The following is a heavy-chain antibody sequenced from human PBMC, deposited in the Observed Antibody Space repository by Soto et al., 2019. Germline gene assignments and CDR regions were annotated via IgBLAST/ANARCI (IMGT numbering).Heavy chain of an antibody. CDR1: GGSISSGGYY. D-gene: IGHD3-3*01. J-gene: IGHJ4*02. Sequence: PSETLSLTCTVSGGSISSGGYYWSWIRQHPGKGLEWIGYIYYSGSTYYNPSLKSRVTISVDTSKNQFSLKLSSVTAADTAVYYCARIKIFGVVQNWGQGTLVTVSS. CDR3: ARIKIFGVVQN. CDR2: IYYSGST. V-gene: IGHV4-31*03.